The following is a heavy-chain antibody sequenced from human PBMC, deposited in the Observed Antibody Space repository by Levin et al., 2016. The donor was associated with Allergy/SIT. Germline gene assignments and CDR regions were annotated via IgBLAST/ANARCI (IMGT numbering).Heavy chain of an antibody. J-gene: IGHJ4*02. CDR3: ARVGGTLIAVAGSPYFDY. Sequence: SETLSLTCTVSGGSISSYYWSWIRQPPGKGLEWIGYIYYSGSTNYNPSLKSRVTISVDTSKNQFSLKLSSVTAADTAVYSCARVGGTLIAVAGSPYFDYWGQGTLVIVSS. D-gene: IGHD6-19*01. V-gene: IGHV4-59*01. CDR1: GGSISSYY. CDR2: IYYSGST.